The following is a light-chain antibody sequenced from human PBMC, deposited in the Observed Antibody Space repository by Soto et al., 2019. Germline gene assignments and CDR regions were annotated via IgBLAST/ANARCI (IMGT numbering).Light chain of an antibody. CDR3: KQYYSYPRT. J-gene: IGKJ1*01. CDR1: QSISRY. Sequence: EIVMTQSPVTLSLSPGERATLSCRASQSISRYLAWYQHKPGQAPRLLIHGAYTRATGVQARFSGSGSGTEFTLTISSLQSEDFATYYCKQYYSYPRTFGQGTKVDIK. V-gene: IGKV3-15*01. CDR2: GAY.